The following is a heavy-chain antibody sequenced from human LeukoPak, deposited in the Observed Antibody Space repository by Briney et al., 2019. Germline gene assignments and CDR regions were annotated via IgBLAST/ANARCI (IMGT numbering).Heavy chain of an antibody. CDR2: INAYNGNT. D-gene: IGHD3-16*01. J-gene: IGHJ4*02. V-gene: IGHV1-18*01. CDR3: ARDGFRGPSDY. CDR1: GYTFNSYN. Sequence: ASVKVSCKASGYTFNSYNINWVRQAPGQGLEWMGSINAYNGNTNYAQKVQGRVTMTTDTSTSTAHMELRSLRSDDTALYYCARDGFRGPSDYWGQGTLVTVSS.